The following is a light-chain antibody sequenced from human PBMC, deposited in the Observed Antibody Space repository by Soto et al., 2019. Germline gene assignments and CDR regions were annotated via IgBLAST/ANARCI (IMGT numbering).Light chain of an antibody. CDR3: QQRRHWPPT. J-gene: IGKJ2*01. V-gene: IGKV3-11*01. CDR2: DTS. Sequence: EVLLTQSPATLSLSPGERATLSCRASQSVSRFLAWYQQKPGQAPKLLVYDTSDRAAGVPGRFSGSGSGTEFTLTLSGLEPEDFAVYFCQQRRHWPPTFGQGTKLDIK. CDR1: QSVSRF.